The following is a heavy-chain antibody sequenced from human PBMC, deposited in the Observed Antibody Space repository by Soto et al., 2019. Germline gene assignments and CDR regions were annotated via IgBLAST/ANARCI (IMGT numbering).Heavy chain of an antibody. Sequence: GGSLRLSCAASGFTFSSYGMHWFRQAPGKGLEWVAVISYDGSNKYYADSVKGRFTISRDNSKNTLYLQMNSLRAEDTAVYYCANNVGRAPDYWGQGTLVTVSS. V-gene: IGHV3-30*18. D-gene: IGHD2-8*01. CDR2: ISYDGSNK. CDR3: ANNVGRAPDY. CDR1: GFTFSSYG. J-gene: IGHJ4*02.